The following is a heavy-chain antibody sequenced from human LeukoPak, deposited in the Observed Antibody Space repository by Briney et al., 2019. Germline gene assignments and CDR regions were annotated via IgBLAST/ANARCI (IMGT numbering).Heavy chain of an antibody. V-gene: IGHV3-7*01. D-gene: IGHD4-4*01. J-gene: IGHJ4*02. CDR3: SNGIYSSSY. Sequence: GGSLRLFCATSGFTFTDYWMAWIRQSPGKGLEWVANIQQDGGQAYYLDSVEGRFTISRDNAKNSLYLQMNNLRVEDTAVYYCSNGIYSSSYWGQGTLVTVSS. CDR2: IQQDGGQA. CDR1: GFTFTDYW.